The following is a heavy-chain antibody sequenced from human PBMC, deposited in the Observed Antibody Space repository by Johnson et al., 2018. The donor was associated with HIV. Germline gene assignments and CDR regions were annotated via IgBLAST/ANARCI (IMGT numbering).Heavy chain of an antibody. Sequence: VTLVESGGGLVQPGGSLRLSCAASGFTFSSYDMHWVRQATGKGLEWVSAIGTAGDTYYPGSVKGRFTISRENAKNSLYLQMNSLRPDDTAVYYCARGGSSWYLRAFDIWGQGTMVTVSS. V-gene: IGHV3-13*01. CDR3: ARGGSSWYLRAFDI. D-gene: IGHD6-13*01. CDR1: GFTFSSYD. J-gene: IGHJ3*02. CDR2: IGTAGDT.